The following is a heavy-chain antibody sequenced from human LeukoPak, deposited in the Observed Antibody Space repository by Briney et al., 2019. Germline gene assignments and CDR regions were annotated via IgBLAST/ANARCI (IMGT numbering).Heavy chain of an antibody. J-gene: IGHJ5*02. CDR2: IIPILGIA. CDR1: GGTFSSYA. CDR3: ARDLVYYDSSGDPP. Sequence: ASVKVSCKASGGTFSSYAISWLRQAPGQGLEWMGRIIPILGIANYAQKFQGRVTITADKSTSTAYMELSSLRSEDTAVYYCARDLVYYDSSGDPPWGQGTLVTVSS. D-gene: IGHD3-22*01. V-gene: IGHV1-69*04.